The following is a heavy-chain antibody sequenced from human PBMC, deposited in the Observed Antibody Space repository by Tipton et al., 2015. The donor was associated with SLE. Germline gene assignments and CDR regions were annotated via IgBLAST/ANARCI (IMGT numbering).Heavy chain of an antibody. CDR2: INPSGGST. CDR1: GYIFTNYY. Sequence: QLVQSGAEVRKPGASLKVSCKASGYIFTNYYIHWVRQAPGQGLEWMGIINPSGGSTSYAKKFQGRVSMTRDTSTGIVYMEMSSLTSDDTAVYYCARDHRGGDSISFRYFDYWGQGALVTVSS. CDR3: ARDHRGGDSISFRYFDY. J-gene: IGHJ4*02. D-gene: IGHD2-21*01. V-gene: IGHV1-46*01.